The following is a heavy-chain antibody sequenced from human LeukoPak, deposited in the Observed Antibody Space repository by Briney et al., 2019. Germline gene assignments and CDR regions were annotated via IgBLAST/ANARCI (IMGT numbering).Heavy chain of an antibody. J-gene: IGHJ4*02. CDR1: GYSFTSYW. CDR3: ARATTVTDFWFRY. D-gene: IGHD4-17*01. Sequence: GESLKISCKGSGYSFTSYWIGWVRQATGQGLEWMGWMNPNSGNTGYAQKFQGRVTITRNTSISTAYMELSSLRSEDTAVYYCARATTVTDFWFRYWGQGTLVTVSS. CDR2: MNPNSGNT. V-gene: IGHV1-8*03.